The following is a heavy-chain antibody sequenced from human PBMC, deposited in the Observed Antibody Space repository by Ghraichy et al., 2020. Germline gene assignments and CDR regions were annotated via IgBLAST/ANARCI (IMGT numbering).Heavy chain of an antibody. Sequence: ASVKVSCKASGYTFTSHYIHWVRQAPGRGLEWMGIINPSGGSASYAQLFQGRVTMIRDTSTSTVYMQLHSLTSEDTAVYYCVRVTSDSWAATFDFWGQGTLVTVSS. V-gene: IGHV1-46*01. CDR3: VRVTSDSWAATFDF. CDR2: INPSGGSA. D-gene: IGHD4-11*01. CDR1: GYTFTSHY. J-gene: IGHJ4*02.